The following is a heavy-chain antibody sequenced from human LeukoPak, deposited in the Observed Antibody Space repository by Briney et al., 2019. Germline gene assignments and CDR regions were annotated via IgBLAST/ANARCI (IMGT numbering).Heavy chain of an antibody. CDR3: VRDGSSSSSPLDY. D-gene: IGHD6-6*01. CDR2: ISSSGSTI. CDR1: GFTFSDYY. V-gene: IGHV3-11*04. Sequence: PGGSLRLSCAASGFTFSDYYMSWIRQAPGKGLEWVSYISSSGSTIYYADSVKGRFTISRDNAKNSLYLQMNSLRAEDTAVYYCVRDGSSSSSPLDYWGQGTPVTVSS. J-gene: IGHJ4*02.